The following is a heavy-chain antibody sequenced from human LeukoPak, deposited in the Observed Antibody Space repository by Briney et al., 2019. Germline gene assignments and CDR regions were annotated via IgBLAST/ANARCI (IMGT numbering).Heavy chain of an antibody. D-gene: IGHD6-13*01. J-gene: IGHJ6*02. CDR3: ATLGGIAADYYYGMDV. V-gene: IGHV3-30*03. CDR1: GFTFSSYG. Sequence: GGSLRLSCAASGFTFSSYGMHWVRQAPGKGLGWVAVISYDGSNKYYADSVKGRFTISRDNSKNTLYLQMNSLRAEDTAVYYCATLGGIAADYYYGMDVWGQGTTVTVSS. CDR2: ISYDGSNK.